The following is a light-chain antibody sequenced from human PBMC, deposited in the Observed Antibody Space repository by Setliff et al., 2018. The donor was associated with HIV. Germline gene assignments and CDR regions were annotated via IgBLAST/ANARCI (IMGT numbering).Light chain of an antibody. CDR2: GVT. CDR1: GRDIGGYNY. J-gene: IGLJ1*01. Sequence: SALTQPASVSGSPGQSITISCIGTGRDIGGYNYVSWYQQHPGKAPKLIIYGVTKRSSGVSNRFSGSKAGTTASLTISGLLAEDEADYYCSSYTSTSAYVFGTGTKVTVL. CDR3: SSYTSTSAYV. V-gene: IGLV2-14*03.